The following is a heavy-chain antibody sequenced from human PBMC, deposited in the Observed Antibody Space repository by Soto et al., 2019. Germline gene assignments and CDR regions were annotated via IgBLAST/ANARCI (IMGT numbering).Heavy chain of an antibody. CDR3: ARDPHSSSPGRFDT. V-gene: IGHV1-2*02. CDR2: INPNSGGT. Sequence: ASVKVSCKASGYTFTGYYMHWVRQAPGQGLEWMGWINPNSGGTNYAQKFQGRVTMTRDTSISTAYMELSRLRSDDTAVYYCARDPHSSSPGRFDTLGPGNPGHRLL. CDR1: GYTFTGYY. D-gene: IGHD6-13*01. J-gene: IGHJ5*02.